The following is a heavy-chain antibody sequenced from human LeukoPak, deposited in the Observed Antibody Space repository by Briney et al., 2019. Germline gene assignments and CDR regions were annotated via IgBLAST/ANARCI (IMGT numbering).Heavy chain of an antibody. J-gene: IGHJ4*02. D-gene: IGHD2-15*01. Sequence: GGSLRLSCAASGFTFSSYGMHWVRQAPGKGLEWVAVIWYDGSNKYYADSVKGRFTISRDNSKSTLCLQMNSLRAEDTAVYYCAKQLGYCSDGSCYFPYWGQGTLVTVSS. V-gene: IGHV3-33*06. CDR2: IWYDGSNK. CDR3: AKQLGYCSDGSCYFPY. CDR1: GFTFSSYG.